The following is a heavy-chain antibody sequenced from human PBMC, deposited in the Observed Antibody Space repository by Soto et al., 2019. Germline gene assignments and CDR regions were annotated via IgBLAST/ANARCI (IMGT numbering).Heavy chain of an antibody. J-gene: IGHJ4*02. V-gene: IGHV1-2*04. Sequence: ASVKVSCKASEYTFTCYYMHWVRQAPGQGLEWMGWINPNSGGTNYAQKFQGWVTMTRDTSISTAYMELSRLRSGDTAVYYCARDSPLGYCSGGSCYSLAFDYWGQGTLVTVSS. CDR1: EYTFTCYY. D-gene: IGHD2-15*01. CDR2: INPNSGGT. CDR3: ARDSPLGYCSGGSCYSLAFDY.